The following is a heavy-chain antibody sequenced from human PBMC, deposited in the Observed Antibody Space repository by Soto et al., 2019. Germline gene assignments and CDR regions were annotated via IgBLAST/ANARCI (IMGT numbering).Heavy chain of an antibody. D-gene: IGHD5-12*01. V-gene: IGHV1-18*01. CDR1: GYTFTIYG. CDR2: ISAYNGNT. CDR3: ARDSRRWLQSLFDY. J-gene: IGHJ4*02. Sequence: ASVKVSCKASGYTFTIYGISWVRQAPGQGLEWMGWISAYNGNTNYAQKLQGRVTMTTDTSTSTAYMELRSLRSDDTAVYYCARDSRRWLQSLFDYWGQGTLVTVSS.